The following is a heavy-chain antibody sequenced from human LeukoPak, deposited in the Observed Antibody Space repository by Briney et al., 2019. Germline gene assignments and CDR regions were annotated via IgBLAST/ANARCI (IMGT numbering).Heavy chain of an antibody. J-gene: IGHJ6*04. CDR2: ILYDGSNK. CDR1: GFTFITYG. D-gene: IGHD3-9*01. Sequence: GRSLRLSCAASGFTFITYGMHCVRQAPGKGLEWVSVILYDGSNKYYADTVRGRFTISRDNSKNTLYLQMNSLRAEDTAVYYCARDPADISPYHGMDVWGKGTTVTVSS. V-gene: IGHV3-33*01. CDR3: ARDPADISPYHGMDV.